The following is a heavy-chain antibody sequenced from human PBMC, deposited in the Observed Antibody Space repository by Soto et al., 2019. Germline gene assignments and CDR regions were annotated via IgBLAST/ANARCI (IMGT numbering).Heavy chain of an antibody. J-gene: IGHJ6*02. V-gene: IGHV3-15*01. CDR3: NKEVYDILNGYFPIRYYYFGMDV. D-gene: IGHD3-9*01. CDR2: IKKRADGGTA. Sequence: PGVSLRLSCAASGFTFSNAWMNWVRQSPGKGLEWIGRIKKRADGGTADHATPVKGRFTISRDDSKNTLYLQMNSLKTEDTAVYYCNKEVYDILNGYFPIRYYYFGMDVWGQRTTVTVS. CDR1: GFTFSNAW.